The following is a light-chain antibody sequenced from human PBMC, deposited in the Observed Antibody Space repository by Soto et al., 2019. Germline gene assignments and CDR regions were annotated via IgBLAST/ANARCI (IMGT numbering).Light chain of an antibody. J-gene: IGKJ4*01. CDR1: QSISSW. V-gene: IGKV1-5*03. CDR2: KAS. CDR3: QQYNSYST. Sequence: DIQMTQSPSTLSASVGDRVTITCRASQSISSWLAWYQQKPGKAPKLLIYKASSLESGVPSRFSGSGSGTEFTLTNSSLQPDDFATYYCQQYNSYSTCGGGTKVEIK.